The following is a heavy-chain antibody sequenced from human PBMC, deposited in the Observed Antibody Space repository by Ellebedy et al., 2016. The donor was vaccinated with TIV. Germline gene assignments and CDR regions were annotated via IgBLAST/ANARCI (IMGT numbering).Heavy chain of an antibody. CDR2: INHSGST. V-gene: IGHV4-34*01. CDR3: ANGDYYGSGRWGYYYGMDV. J-gene: IGHJ6*02. CDR1: GGSFSGYY. Sequence: SQTLSLTXAVYGGSFSGYYWSWIRQPPGKGLEWIGEINHSGSTNYNPSLKSRVTISVDTSKNQFSLKLSSVTAADTAVYYCANGDYYGSGRWGYYYGMDVWGQGTTVTVSS. D-gene: IGHD3-10*01.